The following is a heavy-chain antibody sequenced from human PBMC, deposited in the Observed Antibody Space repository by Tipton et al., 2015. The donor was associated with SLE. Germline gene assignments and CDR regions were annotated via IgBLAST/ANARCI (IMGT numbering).Heavy chain of an antibody. CDR2: IYYSGST. Sequence: TLSLTCAVYGGSFSGYYWSWIRQPPGKGLEWIGYIYYSGSTYYNPSLKSRVTISVDTSKNQFSLKLSSVTAADTAVYYCARGRWELPFDYWGQGTLVTVSS. D-gene: IGHD1-26*01. CDR1: GGSFSGYY. V-gene: IGHV4-30-4*08. J-gene: IGHJ4*02. CDR3: ARGRWELPFDY.